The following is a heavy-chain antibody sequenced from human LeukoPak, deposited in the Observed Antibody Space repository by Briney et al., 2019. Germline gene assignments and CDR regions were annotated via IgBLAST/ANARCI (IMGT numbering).Heavy chain of an antibody. Sequence: SETLSLTCSVSGGSISSSSYYWGWIRQPPGKGLEWIGSIYYSGSTYYNPSLKSRVTISVDTSKNQFSLKLSSVTAADTAVYYCASVGPYSSGDRIFWGQGTLVTVSS. CDR2: IYYSGST. D-gene: IGHD6-25*01. CDR1: GGSISSSSYY. CDR3: ASVGPYSSGDRIF. V-gene: IGHV4-39*07. J-gene: IGHJ4*02.